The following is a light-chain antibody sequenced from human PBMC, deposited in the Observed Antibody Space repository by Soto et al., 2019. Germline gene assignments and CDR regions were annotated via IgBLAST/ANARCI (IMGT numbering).Light chain of an antibody. J-gene: IGKJ4*01. CDR2: GAS. CDR1: QRVSST. V-gene: IGKV3-15*01. Sequence: EIVMTQSPDTLSVSPGERATLFCRASQRVSSTVAWYHQRPRPPPRLLIYGASTRATGIPARFSGSGSGTEFTLTISSLQSEDFAVYYCQQYNDWLTFGGGTKVDIK. CDR3: QQYNDWLT.